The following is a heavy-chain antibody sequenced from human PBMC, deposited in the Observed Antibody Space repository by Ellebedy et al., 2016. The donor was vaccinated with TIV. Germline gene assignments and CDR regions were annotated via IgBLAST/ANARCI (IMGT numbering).Heavy chain of an antibody. J-gene: IGHJ6*02. D-gene: IGHD3-22*01. Sequence: GESLKISCAASGFTFSSYGMHWVRHAPGKGLEWLAVISYDGSHKYYAYSVKGRFSISRDNSKNTLYLQMNSLRAEDTAVYYCAKDLFESGDTSGYYWDYYYGMDVWGQGTTVTVSS. CDR3: AKDLFESGDTSGYYWDYYYGMDV. CDR1: GFTFSSYG. CDR2: ISYDGSHK. V-gene: IGHV3-30*18.